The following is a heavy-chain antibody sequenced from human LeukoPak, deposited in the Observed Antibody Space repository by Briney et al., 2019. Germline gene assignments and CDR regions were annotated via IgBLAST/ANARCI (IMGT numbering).Heavy chain of an antibody. D-gene: IGHD3-10*01. CDR3: ARDHYYGSGSYYSYYYYYMDV. J-gene: IGHJ6*03. CDR2: IYTSGST. V-gene: IGHV4-4*07. Sequence: SETLSLTCTVSGGSISSYYWSWIRQPAGKGLEWIGRIYTSGSTNYNPSLKSRVTMSVDTSKNQFSLKLSSVTAADTAVYYCARDHYYGSGSYYSYYYYYMDVWGKGTTVTVSS. CDR1: GGSISSYY.